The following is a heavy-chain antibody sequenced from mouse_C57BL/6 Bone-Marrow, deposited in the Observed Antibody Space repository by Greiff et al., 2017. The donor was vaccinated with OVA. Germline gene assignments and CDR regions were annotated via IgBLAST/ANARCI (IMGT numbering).Heavy chain of an antibody. CDR1: GYTFTSYW. CDR2: IHPNSGST. Sequence: QVQLQQPGAELVKPGASVKLSCKASGYTFTSYWMHWVKQRPGQGLEWIGMIHPNSGSTNYNEKFKSKATLTVDKSSSTAYMQLSSLTSEDSAVYYGARDYGSSYPAWFAYWGQGTLVTVSA. D-gene: IGHD1-1*01. CDR3: ARDYGSSYPAWFAY. J-gene: IGHJ3*01. V-gene: IGHV1-64*01.